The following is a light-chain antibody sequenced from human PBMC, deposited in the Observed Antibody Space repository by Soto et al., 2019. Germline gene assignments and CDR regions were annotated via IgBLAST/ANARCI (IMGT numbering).Light chain of an antibody. J-gene: IGKJ1*01. CDR1: QSVSSTY. CDR2: GAS. V-gene: IGKV3-20*01. Sequence: DIVMTQSPGTLSLSPGERATLSCRASQSVSSTYLAWYQRKPGQAPRLLIYGASGRATGIPDRFTGSGSGTDFTLTISRLEPEDFAVYYCQQYGSTPTFGQGTKVDIK. CDR3: QQYGSTPT.